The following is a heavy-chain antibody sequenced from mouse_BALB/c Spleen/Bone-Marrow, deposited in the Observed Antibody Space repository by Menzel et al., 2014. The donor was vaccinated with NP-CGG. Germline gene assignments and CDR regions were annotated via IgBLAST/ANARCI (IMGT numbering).Heavy chain of an antibody. V-gene: IGHV1-9*01. CDR3: ARGIDYYAMDY. CDR2: ILPGSGST. J-gene: IGHJ4*01. CDR1: GYTFSSYW. Sequence: LVESGAELMKPGASVKISCKATGYTFSSYWIEWVKQRPGHGLEWIGEILPGSGSTNYNEKFKGKATLTADTSSNTAYMQLSSLTSEDSAVYYCARGIDYYAMDYWGQGTSVTVSS.